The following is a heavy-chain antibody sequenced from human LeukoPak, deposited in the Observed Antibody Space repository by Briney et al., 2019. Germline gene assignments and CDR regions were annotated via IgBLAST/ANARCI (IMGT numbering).Heavy chain of an antibody. Sequence: ASVKVSCKASGYTFTDYYLHWVRQAPGQGLEWMGWINPNSGGTNYAQKFQGRVTMTRDTSISTAYMELSRLRSDDTAVYYCARDVVITEHAEYFQHWGQGTLVTVSS. CDR2: INPNSGGT. CDR3: ARDVVITEHAEYFQH. D-gene: IGHD3-22*01. V-gene: IGHV1-2*02. CDR1: GYTFTDYY. J-gene: IGHJ1*01.